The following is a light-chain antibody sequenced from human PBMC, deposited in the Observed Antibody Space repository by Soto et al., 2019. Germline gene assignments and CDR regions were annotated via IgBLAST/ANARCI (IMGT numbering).Light chain of an antibody. CDR2: EVT. Sequence: QSALTQPPSASGSPGQSVTISCTGTSSDVGAYKYVSWYQQYPGKAPKLMIYEVTKRPSGVPDRFSGSKSGNTASLTVSGLQAEHEADYYCPSYVGNGIAVVGGGTTLTAL. V-gene: IGLV2-8*01. CDR1: SSDVGAYKY. CDR3: PSYVGNGIAV. J-gene: IGLJ2*01.